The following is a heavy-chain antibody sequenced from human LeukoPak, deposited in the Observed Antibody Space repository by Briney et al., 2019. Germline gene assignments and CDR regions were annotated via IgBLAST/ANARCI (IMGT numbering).Heavy chain of an antibody. CDR2: ISSSSSYI. V-gene: IGHV3-21*01. J-gene: IGHJ6*03. CDR3: ARAGGDYGDYYHYYYYMDV. Sequence: GGSLRLSCAASGFTFSSYSMNWVRQAPGKGLEWVSSISSSSSYIYYADSVKGRFTISRDNAKNSLYLQMNSLRAEDTAVYYCARAGGDYGDYYHYYYYMDVWGSGTTVTVSS. D-gene: IGHD4-17*01. CDR1: GFTFSSYS.